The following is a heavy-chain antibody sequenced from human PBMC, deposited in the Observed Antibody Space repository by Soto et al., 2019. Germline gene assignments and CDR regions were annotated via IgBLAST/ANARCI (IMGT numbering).Heavy chain of an antibody. CDR2: IYYSGST. CDR1: GGSISSGGYY. V-gene: IGHV4-31*03. CDR3: ARLWVLEWLLLFGWFDP. D-gene: IGHD3-3*01. J-gene: IGHJ5*02. Sequence: QVQLQESGPGLVKPSQTLSLTCTVSGGSISSGGYYWSWIRQHPGKGLEWIGYIYYSGSTYYNPSLKSRVTISVDTSKNQFSLKLSSVTAADTAVYHCARLWVLEWLLLFGWFDPWGQGTLVTVSS.